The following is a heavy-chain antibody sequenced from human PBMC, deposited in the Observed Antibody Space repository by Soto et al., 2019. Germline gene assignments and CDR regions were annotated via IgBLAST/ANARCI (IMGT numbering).Heavy chain of an antibody. CDR3: ARGYSSSSAAFDY. V-gene: IGHV3-30*04. Sequence: GGSLRLSCGASGFIFSSYAMHWVRQAPGKGLEWVAVISYDASNKYYADSVKGRFTISRDNSKNTLYLQMNSLRAEDTAVYYCARGYSSSSAAFDYWGQGTLVTVSS. J-gene: IGHJ4*02. CDR1: GFIFSSYA. CDR2: ISYDASNK. D-gene: IGHD6-13*01.